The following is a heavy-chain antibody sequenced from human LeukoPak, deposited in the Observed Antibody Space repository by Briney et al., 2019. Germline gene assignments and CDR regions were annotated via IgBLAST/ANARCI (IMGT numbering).Heavy chain of an antibody. J-gene: IGHJ6*02. V-gene: IGHV1-8*01. CDR3: ARAYYYGSGSYYKPMDV. Sequence: GASVKVSCKASGYTFTSYDISWVRQATGQGLEWMGWMNPNSGNTGYAQKFQGRVTMTRNTSISTAYMELSSLRSEDTAVYYCARAYYYGSGSYYKPMDVWGQGTTVTVSS. CDR2: MNPNSGNT. D-gene: IGHD3-10*01. CDR1: GYTFTSYD.